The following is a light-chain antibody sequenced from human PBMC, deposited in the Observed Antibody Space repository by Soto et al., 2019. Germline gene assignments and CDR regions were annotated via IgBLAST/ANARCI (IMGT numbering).Light chain of an antibody. V-gene: IGKV3-20*01. CDR1: QSFTSSY. CDR3: QYYDPSPAVT. CDR2: AAS. Sequence: DSVLTQSPGILSLSPGERATLSCRASQSFTSSYLAWYQKKPGQAPRLLIYAASRRPTGIPDRFSGSWSGTAFTLISSRLEAADSAVYYCQYYDPSPAVTFGQGTRLEIK. J-gene: IGKJ1*01.